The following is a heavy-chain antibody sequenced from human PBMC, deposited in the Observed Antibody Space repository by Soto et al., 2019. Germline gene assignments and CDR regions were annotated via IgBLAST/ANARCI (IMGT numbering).Heavy chain of an antibody. CDR3: ARGPLKRRAVAPAAARGNYYFGMDV. V-gene: IGHV4-34*01. Sequence: PSETLSLTCAVYGGSFSGYYWSWIRQPPGKGLEWIGEINHSGSTNYNPSLKSRVTISVDTSKNQFSLKVSSVTAADTAVYYCARGPLKRRAVAPAAARGNYYFGMDVWGQGTTVTVSS. CDR2: INHSGST. J-gene: IGHJ6*02. CDR1: GGSFSGYY. D-gene: IGHD2-2*01.